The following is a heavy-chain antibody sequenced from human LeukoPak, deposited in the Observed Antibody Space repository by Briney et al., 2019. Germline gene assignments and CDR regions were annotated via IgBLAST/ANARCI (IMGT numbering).Heavy chain of an antibody. V-gene: IGHV3-7*04. CDR1: GFIFRSSW. CDR2: ISPDESEK. D-gene: IGHD5-18*01. CDR3: VRGGGLLDY. Sequence: GGSLRLSCAASGFIFRSSWMGWIRQAPGKGLEWVANISPDESEKYYVDSVKGRFSISRDNADNSLFLQMSSLRTEDAAVYYCVRGGGLLDYWGQGTLVTVSS. J-gene: IGHJ4*02.